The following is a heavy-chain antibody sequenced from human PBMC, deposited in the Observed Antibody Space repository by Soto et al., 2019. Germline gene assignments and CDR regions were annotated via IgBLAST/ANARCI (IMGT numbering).Heavy chain of an antibody. CDR1: GFSLSTSGMC. CDR2: IDWVDDK. CDR3: ARQALRITRAAHKCFDP. D-gene: IGHD3-16*01. Sequence: SGPTLVNPTQTLTLTCTFSGFSLSTSGMCVSWIRQPPGKALEWLALIDWVDDKYYSTSLKTRLTISKDTSKNQVVLTLTNVDPLDTATYYCARQALRITRAAHKCFDPWGQGTLVTVSS. J-gene: IGHJ5*02. V-gene: IGHV2-70*01.